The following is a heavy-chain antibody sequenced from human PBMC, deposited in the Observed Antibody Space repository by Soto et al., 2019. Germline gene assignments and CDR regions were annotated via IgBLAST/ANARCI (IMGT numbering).Heavy chain of an antibody. Sequence: PGGALRLSCAASGFTFSDHYIDWVRQAPGKGLEWVGRTRNKGNSYTTEYAASVKGRFTISGDDSQNSLYLQMDSLKTEDTAVYYCAREGGYCSSTSCYRPPDYWGQGTLVTVSS. V-gene: IGHV3-72*01. CDR1: GFTFSDHY. D-gene: IGHD2-2*01. CDR2: TRNKGNSYTT. CDR3: AREGGYCSSTSCYRPPDY. J-gene: IGHJ4*02.